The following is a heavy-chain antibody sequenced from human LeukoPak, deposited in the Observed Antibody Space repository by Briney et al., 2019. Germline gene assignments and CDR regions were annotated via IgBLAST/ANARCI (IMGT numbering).Heavy chain of an antibody. Sequence: GGSLRLSRAASGFTFSSYEMNWVRQAPGKGLEGVSYINSSGSTKYYADSVKGRFTISRDNAKKSLSLQINSLRAEDTAVYYCAELGITMIGGVWGKGTTVTIS. V-gene: IGHV3-48*03. CDR2: INSSGSTK. CDR3: AELGITMIGGV. CDR1: GFTFSSYE. J-gene: IGHJ6*03. D-gene: IGHD3-10*02.